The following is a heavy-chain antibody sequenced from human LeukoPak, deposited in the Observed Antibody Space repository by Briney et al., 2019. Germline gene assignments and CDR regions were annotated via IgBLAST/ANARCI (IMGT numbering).Heavy chain of an antibody. D-gene: IGHD6-19*01. CDR2: INTYNGNT. Sequence: ASVKVSCKPSGYTFSSYGFTWVRHAPGQGLEWMGWINTYNGNTNYAQNLQGRVTMTTDTSTSTVYMELRSLRSDDTAVYYCARNNGWPYYFDYWGQGTLVTVSS. V-gene: IGHV1-18*01. CDR1: GYTFSSYG. CDR3: ARNNGWPYYFDY. J-gene: IGHJ4*02.